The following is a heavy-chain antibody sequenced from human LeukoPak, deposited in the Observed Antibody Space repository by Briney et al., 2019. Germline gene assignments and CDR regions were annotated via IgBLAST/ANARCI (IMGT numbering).Heavy chain of an antibody. Sequence: SVKVSCKASGGTFSSYAISWVRQAPGQGLEWMGGIIPIFGTANYAQKFQGRVTITADESTSTAYMELRSLRSDDTAVYYCARDRCSSTSCYLLAPLGNSPDAFDIWGQGTMVTVFS. J-gene: IGHJ3*02. D-gene: IGHD2-2*01. V-gene: IGHV1-69*13. CDR3: ARDRCSSTSCYLLAPLGNSPDAFDI. CDR1: GGTFSSYA. CDR2: IIPIFGTA.